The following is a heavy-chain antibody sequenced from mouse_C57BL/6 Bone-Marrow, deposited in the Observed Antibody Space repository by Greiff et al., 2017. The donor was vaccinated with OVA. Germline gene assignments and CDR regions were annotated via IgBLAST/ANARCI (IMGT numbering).Heavy chain of an antibody. CDR3: ARYYYGSLLDV. Sequence: VKLQESGSELRSPGSSVKLSCKDFDSEVFPIAYMSWVRQKPGHGFEWIGGILPSIGRTIYGEKFEDKATLDADTLSNTAYLELNSLTSEDSAIYYCARYYYGSLLDVWGTGTTVTVSS. V-gene: IGHV15-2*01. J-gene: IGHJ1*03. CDR2: ILPSIGRT. D-gene: IGHD1-1*01. CDR1: DSEVFPIAY.